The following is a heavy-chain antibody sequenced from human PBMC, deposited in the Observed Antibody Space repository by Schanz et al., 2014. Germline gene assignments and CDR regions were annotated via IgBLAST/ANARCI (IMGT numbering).Heavy chain of an antibody. Sequence: QVPLRESGPRLVKPSETLSLNCTVSGDSMKSHYWTWIRQPAGQGLEWVGRIFTGGSSDYNRSFKSRITIFIDTSKKYLSLNLNSVTAADTAFYFCARVSRGGVFDFWGPGILVTVSS. V-gene: IGHV4-4*07. J-gene: IGHJ4*02. CDR2: IFTGGSS. D-gene: IGHD3-3*01. CDR3: ARVSRGGVFDF. CDR1: GDSMKSHY.